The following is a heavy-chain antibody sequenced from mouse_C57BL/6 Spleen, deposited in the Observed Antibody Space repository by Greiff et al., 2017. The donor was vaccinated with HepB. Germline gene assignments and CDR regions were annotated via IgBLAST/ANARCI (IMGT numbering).Heavy chain of an antibody. CDR1: GYTFTSYG. D-gene: IGHD2-3*01. CDR3: ARGYYHYWYFDV. V-gene: IGHV1-81*01. J-gene: IGHJ1*03. CDR2: IYPRSGNT. Sequence: QVQLQQSGAELARPGASVKLSCKASGYTFTSYGISWVKQRTGQGLEWIGEIYPRSGNTYYNEKFKGKATLTADKSSSTAYMELRSLTSEDSAVYFCARGYYHYWYFDVWGTGTTVTVSS.